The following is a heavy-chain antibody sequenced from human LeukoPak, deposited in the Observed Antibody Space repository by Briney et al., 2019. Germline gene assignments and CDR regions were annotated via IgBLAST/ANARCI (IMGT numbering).Heavy chain of an antibody. J-gene: IGHJ4*02. Sequence: SETLSLTCTVSGGSISRYYWGWIRRPPGKGLEWVGHILYSGGTNYNPSLKSRVTISVDASKNQFSLKLTSVTAADTAVYHCARMGSDWYYLDYWGQGILVTVSS. D-gene: IGHD6-19*01. CDR2: ILYSGGT. CDR3: ARMGSDWYYLDY. CDR1: GGSISRYY. V-gene: IGHV4-59*01.